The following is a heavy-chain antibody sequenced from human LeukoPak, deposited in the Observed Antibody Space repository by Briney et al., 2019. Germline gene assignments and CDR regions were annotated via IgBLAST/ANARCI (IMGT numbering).Heavy chain of an antibody. J-gene: IGHJ4*02. V-gene: IGHV1-2*02. CDR3: ARENWNDGSVDY. CDR1: GYTFTGYY. CDR2: INPNSGDT. Sequence: ASVKVSCKASGYTFTGYYMHWVRQAPGQGLEWMGWINPNSGDTNYAQKFQGRVTMTRDTSISTAYMELSRLRSDDTAVYYCARENWNDGSVDYWGLGTLVTVSS. D-gene: IGHD1-1*01.